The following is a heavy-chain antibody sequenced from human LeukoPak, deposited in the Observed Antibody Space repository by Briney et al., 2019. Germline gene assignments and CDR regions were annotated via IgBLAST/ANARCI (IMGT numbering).Heavy chain of an antibody. CDR1: GYTFTSYG. CDR2: ISAYNGNT. Sequence: ASGKVSCKASGYTFTSYGISWVRQAPGQGLEGMGWISAYNGNTNYAQKFQGRVTITADKSTSTAYMELSSLRSEDTAVYYCARATSYYYYYMDVWGKGTTVTVSS. D-gene: IGHD5-12*01. J-gene: IGHJ6*03. V-gene: IGHV1-18*01. CDR3: ARATSYYYYYMDV.